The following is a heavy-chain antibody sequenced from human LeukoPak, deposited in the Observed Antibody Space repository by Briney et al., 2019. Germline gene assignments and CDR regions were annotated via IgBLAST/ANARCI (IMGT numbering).Heavy chain of an antibody. V-gene: IGHV3-23*01. J-gene: IGHJ6*02. D-gene: IGHD3-16*02. CDR3: AKDFAAYDYVWGSYRYGPNV. CDR1: GFTFNSYA. Sequence: GGSLRLSCAASGFTFNSYAMSWVRQAPGKGLEWVSAISGSGGSTYYVDSVKGRFTISRDNSKNTLYLQMNSLRAEDTAVYYCAKDFAAYDYVWGSYRYGPNVWGQGTTVTVSS. CDR2: ISGSGGST.